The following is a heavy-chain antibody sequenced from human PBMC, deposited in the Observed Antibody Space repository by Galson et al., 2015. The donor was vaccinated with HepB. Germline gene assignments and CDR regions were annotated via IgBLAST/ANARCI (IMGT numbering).Heavy chain of an antibody. J-gene: IGHJ4*02. CDR1: GFTFSSYG. CDR2: IWCDGGNK. V-gene: IGHV3-33*01. Sequence: SLRLSCAASGFTFSSYGMHWVRQAPGKGLEWVAVIWCDGGNKYYADSVKGRFTISRDNSKNTLYLQMNSLRAEDTAVYYCARPSQPTYYYDSSGYISPFDYWGQGTLVTVSS. D-gene: IGHD3-22*01. CDR3: ARPSQPTYYYDSSGYISPFDY.